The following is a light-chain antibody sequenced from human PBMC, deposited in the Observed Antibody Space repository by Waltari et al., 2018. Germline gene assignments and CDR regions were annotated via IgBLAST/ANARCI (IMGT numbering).Light chain of an antibody. CDR3: QSADDSGTYVV. Sequence: SYELTQPPSESVSPGQTANITCSGEALPRQYVYWYQKKSGQAPLLVIFKDTERPSGIPERCSGSTSGTTVTLTISGVQAEDEAEYFCQSADDSGTYVVFGGGTRLTIL. J-gene: IGLJ2*01. CDR2: KDT. CDR1: ALPRQY. V-gene: IGLV3-25*03.